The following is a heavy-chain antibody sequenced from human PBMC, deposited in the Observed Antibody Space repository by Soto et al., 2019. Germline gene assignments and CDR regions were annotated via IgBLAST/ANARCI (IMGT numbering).Heavy chain of an antibody. Sequence: ASVKVSCEASGYTFTSYAMHWVRPAPGQRLEWMGWINAGNGNTKYSQKFQGRVTITRDTSASTAYMELSSLRSEDTAVYYCARGLYPGMGLRPRWGELDPRGQGTLVTGSS. D-gene: IGHD3-10*02. CDR1: GYTFTSYA. CDR2: INAGNGNT. V-gene: IGHV1-3*01. J-gene: IGHJ5*02. CDR3: ARGLYPGMGLRPRWGELDP.